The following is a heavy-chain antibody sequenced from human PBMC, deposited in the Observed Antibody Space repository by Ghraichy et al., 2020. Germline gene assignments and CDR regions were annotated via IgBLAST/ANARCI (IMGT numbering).Heavy chain of an antibody. V-gene: IGHV4-34*01. J-gene: IGHJ5*02. Sequence: SETLSLTCAVFGGSSRTYYYAWLRQPPGGGLEWIGDINDRGTTNHNPSLESRVTMSVDTAERQFALRVTSLTGADPGVYYCARRRPRGETPHYCDTWGQG. CDR1: GGSSRTYY. CDR3: ARRRPRGETPHYCDT. CDR2: INDRGTT. D-gene: IGHD2/OR15-2a*01.